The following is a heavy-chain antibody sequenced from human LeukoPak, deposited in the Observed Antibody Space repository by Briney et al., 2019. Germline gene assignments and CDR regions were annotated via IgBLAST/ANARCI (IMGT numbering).Heavy chain of an antibody. CDR2: IIPIFGTA. CDR3: ARDLKRVPAAMTSYYYYMDV. CDR1: GGTFSSYA. V-gene: IGHV1-69*05. D-gene: IGHD2-2*01. J-gene: IGHJ6*03. Sequence: ASVKVSCKASGGTFSSYAISWVRQAPGQGLGWMGRIIPIFGTANYAQKFQGRVTTTTDESTITAYMELSSLRSEDTAVYYCARDLKRVPAAMTSYYYYMDVWGKGTTVTVSS.